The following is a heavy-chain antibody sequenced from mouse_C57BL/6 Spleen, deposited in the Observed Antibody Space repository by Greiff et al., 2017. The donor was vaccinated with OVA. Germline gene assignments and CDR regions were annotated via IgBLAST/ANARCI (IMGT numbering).Heavy chain of an antibody. CDR3: ARWGIYYYGSSEYFDV. CDR2: IGPGSGST. V-gene: IGHV1-77*01. Sequence: VKLMESGAELVKPGASVKISCKASGYTFTDYYINWVKQRPGQGLEWIGKIGPGSGSTYYNEKFKGKATLTADKSSSTAYMQLSSLTSEDSAVYFCARWGIYYYGSSEYFDVWGTGTTVTVSS. CDR1: GYTFTDYY. J-gene: IGHJ1*03. D-gene: IGHD1-1*01.